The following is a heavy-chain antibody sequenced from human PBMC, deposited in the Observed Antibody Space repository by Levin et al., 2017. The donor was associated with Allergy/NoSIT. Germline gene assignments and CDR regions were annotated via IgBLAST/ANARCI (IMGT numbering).Heavy chain of an antibody. Sequence: GGSLRLSCAASGFTFSSYSMNWVRQAPGKGLEWVSYISTSSSTIYYADPVKGRFTISRDNAKNSLYLQMNSLRDEDTAVYYCARDYRSSSWLGVDYWGQGTLVTVSS. CDR1: GFTFSSYS. CDR3: ARDYRSSSWLGVDY. CDR2: ISTSSSTI. V-gene: IGHV3-48*02. J-gene: IGHJ4*02. D-gene: IGHD6-13*01.